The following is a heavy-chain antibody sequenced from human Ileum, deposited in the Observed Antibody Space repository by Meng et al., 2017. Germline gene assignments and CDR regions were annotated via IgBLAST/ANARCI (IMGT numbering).Heavy chain of an antibody. Sequence: QVQLLESGGGVVQPGTSLRLSCAASGFSFTTWGMHWVREASGKGLEWVGVIGHTGERTYYRDSLKGRFTISRDNSKNTLYLQMNNPRAEDTAVYYCVRDLGMGKYADYWGQGALVTVSS. V-gene: IGHV3-33*01. CDR1: GFSFTTWG. CDR3: VRDLGMGKYADY. J-gene: IGHJ4*02. D-gene: IGHD2-2*01. CDR2: IGHTGERT.